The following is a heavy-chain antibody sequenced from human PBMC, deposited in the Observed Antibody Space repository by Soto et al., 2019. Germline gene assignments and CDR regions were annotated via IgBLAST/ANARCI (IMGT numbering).Heavy chain of an antibody. CDR2: ISAYSGTT. CDR3: ARDYKSSSWPYYFDY. V-gene: IGHV1-18*01. J-gene: IGHJ4*02. CDR1: GYTFTTYG. Sequence: ASVKVSCKASGYTFTTYGISWVRQAPGQGLEWMGWISAYSGTTKFAQNLQGRVTMTTDTSTSTAYMEVRSLRSDDTALYYCARDYKSSSWPYYFDYWGQGTLVTVSS. D-gene: IGHD6-13*01.